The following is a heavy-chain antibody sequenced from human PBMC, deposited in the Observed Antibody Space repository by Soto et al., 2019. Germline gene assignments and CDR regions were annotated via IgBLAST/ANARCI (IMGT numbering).Heavy chain of an antibody. CDR2: ISYDGSNK. J-gene: IGHJ6*02. CDR3: ARDEKTVLVPAAISLRTYYYYGMDA. D-gene: IGHD2-2*01. V-gene: IGHV3-30-3*01. Sequence: GGSLRLSCAASGFTFSSYAMHWVREAPGKGLEWVAVISYDGSNKYYADSVKGRFTISRDNSKNTLYLQMNSLRAEDTAVYYCARDEKTVLVPAAISLRTYYYYGMDAWGQGSPVTVSS. CDR1: GFTFSSYA.